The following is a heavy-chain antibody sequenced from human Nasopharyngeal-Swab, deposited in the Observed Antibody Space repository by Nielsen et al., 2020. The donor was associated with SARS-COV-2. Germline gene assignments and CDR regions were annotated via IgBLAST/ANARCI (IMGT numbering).Heavy chain of an antibody. Sequence: GGSLRLSCAASGVTFSSYAMSWVRQAPGKGLEWVSAISGSGGSTYYADSVKGRFTISRDNSKNTLYLQMNSLRAEDTAVHYCAKDPSYSGSYYWDYWGQGTLVTVSS. V-gene: IGHV3-23*01. CDR3: AKDPSYSGSYYWDY. CDR2: ISGSGGST. J-gene: IGHJ4*02. CDR1: GVTFSSYA. D-gene: IGHD1-26*01.